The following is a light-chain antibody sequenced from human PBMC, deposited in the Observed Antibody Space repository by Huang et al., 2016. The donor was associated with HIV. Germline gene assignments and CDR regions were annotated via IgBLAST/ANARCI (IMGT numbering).Light chain of an antibody. Sequence: EIVLTQSPATLSLSPGERATLYCRASQSVNSYLAWYQQKPGQAPRLLIYDASNRATGIPARFSGSGSGTDFTLTISSLEPEDFAVYYCQQRSNWYTFGQGTKLEIK. V-gene: IGKV3-11*01. CDR2: DAS. CDR3: QQRSNWYT. CDR1: QSVNSY. J-gene: IGKJ2*01.